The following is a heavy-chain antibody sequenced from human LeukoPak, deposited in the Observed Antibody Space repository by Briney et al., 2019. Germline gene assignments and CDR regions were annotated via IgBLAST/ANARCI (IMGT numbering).Heavy chain of an antibody. V-gene: IGHV3-30*18. CDR3: AKNDEDQWLRSAFDI. D-gene: IGHD6-19*01. J-gene: IGHJ3*02. CDR1: GFTFSNHG. CDR2: ISYDGSNR. Sequence: GRSLRLSCAASGFTFSNHGMHWVRQASGKGLEWVAVISYDGSNRYYADSVKGRFTISRDNSKNTLHLQMNSLRVEDTAVYYCAKNDEDQWLRSAFDIWGQGTMVTVSS.